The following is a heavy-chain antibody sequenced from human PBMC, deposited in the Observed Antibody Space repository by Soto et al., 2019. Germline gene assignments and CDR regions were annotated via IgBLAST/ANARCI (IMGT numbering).Heavy chain of an antibody. CDR1: GFTFSSYG. J-gene: IGHJ5*02. D-gene: IGHD3-22*01. CDR3: APGGGDSSVARFP. CDR2: IWYDGSNN. Sequence: QVQLVESGGGVVQPGRSLRLSCAASGFTFSSYGMHWVRQAPGKGLEWVAVIWYDGSNNYYADSVKGRFTISRDNSKNRLYEQVNRLRAEDPAVYCCAPGGGDSSVARFPWGQGTLVTVSS. V-gene: IGHV3-33*01.